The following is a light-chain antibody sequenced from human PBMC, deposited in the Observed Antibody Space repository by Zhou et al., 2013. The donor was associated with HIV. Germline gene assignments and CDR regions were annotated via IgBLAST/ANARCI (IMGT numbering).Light chain of an antibody. CDR2: AAS. J-gene: IGKJ4*01. CDR3: QKYDSIPPLT. Sequence: DIQMTQSPSSLSASVGDRVTITCRASQGIRNDLGWYQQKPGKAPKRLIYAASTLQSGVPSRFSGSGSGTDFTLTITSLQPEDVATYYCQKYDSIPPLTFGGGTKVEMK. V-gene: IGKV1-27*01. CDR1: QGIRND.